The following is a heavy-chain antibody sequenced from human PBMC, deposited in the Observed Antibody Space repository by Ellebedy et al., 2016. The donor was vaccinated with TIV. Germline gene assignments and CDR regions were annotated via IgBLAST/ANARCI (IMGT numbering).Heavy chain of an antibody. CDR3: ASWDYSGSYSLLDAFDI. J-gene: IGHJ3*02. Sequence: GGSLRLSCAASGFTFSSYSMTWVRQAPGKGLEWVSSISSNSSYIYYADSVKGRFTISRDNAKNSLYLQMNSLRAEDTAVYYCASWDYSGSYSLLDAFDIWGQGTMVTVSS. CDR1: GFTFSSYS. V-gene: IGHV3-21*01. CDR2: ISSNSSYI. D-gene: IGHD1-26*01.